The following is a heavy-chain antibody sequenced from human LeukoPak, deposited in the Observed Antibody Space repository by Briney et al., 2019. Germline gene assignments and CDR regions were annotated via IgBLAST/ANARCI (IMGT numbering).Heavy chain of an antibody. CDR1: GGSISSGSYY. D-gene: IGHD1-26*01. CDR2: IYTSGST. V-gene: IGHV4-61*02. CDR3: AREVGYYYYYMDV. Sequence: SQTLSLTCTVSGGSISSGSYYWSWIRQPAGKGLEWIGRIYTSGSTNYNPSLKSRVTISVDTSKNQFSLKLSSVTAADTAVYYCAREVGYYYYYMDVWGEGTTVTVSS. J-gene: IGHJ6*03.